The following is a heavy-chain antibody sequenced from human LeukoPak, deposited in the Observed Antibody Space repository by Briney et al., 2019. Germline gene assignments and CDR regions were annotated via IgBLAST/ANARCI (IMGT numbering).Heavy chain of an antibody. V-gene: IGHV1-46*01. D-gene: IGHD4-17*01. CDR1: RYTFTSYY. CDR2: INPSGGST. J-gene: IGHJ6*03. Sequence: GASVKVSCKASRYTFTSYYMHWVRQAPGQGLEWMGIINPSGGSTSYAQKFQGRVTMTRDMSTSTVYMELSSLRSEDTAVYYCARDSQRYGDYAAPNYYYYYMDVWGKGTTVTVSS. CDR3: ARDSQRYGDYAAPNYYYYYMDV.